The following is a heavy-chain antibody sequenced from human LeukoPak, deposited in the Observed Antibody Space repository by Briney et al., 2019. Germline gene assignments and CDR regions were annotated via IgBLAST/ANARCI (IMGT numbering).Heavy chain of an antibody. D-gene: IGHD6-6*01. J-gene: IGHJ4*02. V-gene: IGHV1-3*03. CDR1: GYTFTSYA. CDR2: INAGNGNT. CDR3: ARSDPIAARPSY. Sequence: ASVKVSCKASGYTFTSYAMHWVRQAPGQRLEWMGWINAGNGNTKYSQEFQGRVTITRDTSASAVYMELSSLRSDDMAVYYCARSDPIAARPSYWGQGTLVTVSS.